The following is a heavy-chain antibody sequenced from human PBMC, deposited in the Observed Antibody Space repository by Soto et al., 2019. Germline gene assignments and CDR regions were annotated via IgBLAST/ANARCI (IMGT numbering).Heavy chain of an antibody. D-gene: IGHD3-10*01. J-gene: IGHJ4*02. V-gene: IGHV1-69*08. CDR1: GGTFSSYT. CDR3: EREVGPYYYGSGSPH. CDR2: IIPILGIA. Sequence: QVQLVQSGAEVKKPGSSVKVSCKASGGTFSSYTISWVRQAPGQGLEWMGRIIPILGIANYAQKFQGRVTITADKSTSTAYMELSSLRSEDTAVYYCEREVGPYYYGSGSPHWGQGTLVTVSS.